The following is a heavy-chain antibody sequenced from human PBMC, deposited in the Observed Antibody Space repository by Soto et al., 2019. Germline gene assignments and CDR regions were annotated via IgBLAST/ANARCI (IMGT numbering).Heavy chain of an antibody. CDR1: GFTFSSYA. CDR3: ARDQGITMVRGAIITRGMDV. CDR2: ISYDGSNK. J-gene: IGHJ6*02. Sequence: QPGGSLRLSCAASGFTFSSYAMHWVRQAPGKGLEWVAVISYDGSNKYYADSVKGRFTISRDNSKNTLYLQMNSLRAEDTAVYYCARDQGITMVRGAIITRGMDVWGQGTTVTVSS. D-gene: IGHD3-10*01. V-gene: IGHV3-30-3*01.